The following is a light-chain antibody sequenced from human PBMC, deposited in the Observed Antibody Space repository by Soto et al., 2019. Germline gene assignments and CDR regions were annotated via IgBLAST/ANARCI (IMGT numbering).Light chain of an antibody. V-gene: IGKV3-20*01. J-gene: IGKJ4*01. CDR1: QSVSSSY. CDR2: GAS. CDR3: QHYGSSPLT. Sequence: EIVLTQSPGTLSLSPGERATLSCRASQSVSSSYLAWYQQKPGQAPRLLIYGASSRATGIPDRFSGSGSGTDFTLTISSLETEEFAVYYCQHYGSSPLTFGGGTKVEIK.